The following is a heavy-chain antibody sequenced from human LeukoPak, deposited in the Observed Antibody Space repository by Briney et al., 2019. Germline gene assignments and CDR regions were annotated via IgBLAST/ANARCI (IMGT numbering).Heavy chain of an antibody. CDR1: GGSISNSY. V-gene: IGHV4-59*08. CDR3: ARQRDDYGDYGIDY. CDR2: IYYSGST. D-gene: IGHD4-17*01. Sequence: PSETLSLTCTVSGGSISNSYWTWIRQPPGKGLEWIGHIYYSGSTNYNPSLKSRVTISVDTSKNQFSLKLSSVTAADTAVYYCARQRDDYGDYGIDYWGQGTLVTVSS. J-gene: IGHJ4*02.